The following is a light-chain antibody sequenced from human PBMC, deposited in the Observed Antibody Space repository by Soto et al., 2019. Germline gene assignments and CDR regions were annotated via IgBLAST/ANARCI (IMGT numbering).Light chain of an antibody. CDR3: QQRKHWPPLT. Sequence: EVVLTQSPATLSLSPGETATLSCRASHNVDIYLAWYQQKPGQAPRLLIYDASNRATGIPARFSGSGSGTDFTLPISSLESEDSAVYYCQQRKHWPPLTFGQGTRLE. J-gene: IGKJ5*01. CDR2: DAS. CDR1: HNVDIY. V-gene: IGKV3-11*01.